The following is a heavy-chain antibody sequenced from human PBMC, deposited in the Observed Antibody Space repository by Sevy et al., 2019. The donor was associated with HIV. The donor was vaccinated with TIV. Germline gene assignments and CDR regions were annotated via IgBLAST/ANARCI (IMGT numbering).Heavy chain of an antibody. CDR2: INAISGGT. D-gene: IGHD3-3*01. V-gene: IGHV1-2*06. CDR1: GYAFTGYY. CDR3: ARAPTEFWTGGMAV. Sequence: ASVKVSWKASGYAFTGYYIHWVRQAPGQGLECMGRINAISGGTDDSQKFQGRVTMTRDTSISTAYMDVSRLTSDDTAVYYCARAPTEFWTGGMAVWGQGTVVTVSS. J-gene: IGHJ6*02.